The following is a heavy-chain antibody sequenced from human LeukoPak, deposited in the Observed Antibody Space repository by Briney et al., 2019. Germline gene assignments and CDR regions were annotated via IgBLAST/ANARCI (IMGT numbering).Heavy chain of an antibody. J-gene: IGHJ5*02. D-gene: IGHD3-22*01. CDR2: IIPIFGTA. Sequence: SVKVSCKASGGTFSSYAISWVRQAPGQGLEWMGGIIPIFGTANYAQKFQGRVTITADESTSTAYMELSSLRSEDTGVYYCARDYAGYYDSSGYYYHWGQGTLVTVSS. V-gene: IGHV1-69*13. CDR3: ARDYAGYYDSSGYYYH. CDR1: GGTFSSYA.